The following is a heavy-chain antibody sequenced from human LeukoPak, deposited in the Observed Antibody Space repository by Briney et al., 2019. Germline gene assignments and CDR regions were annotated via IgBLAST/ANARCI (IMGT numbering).Heavy chain of an antibody. CDR3: ARGGGSSGNFDY. Sequence: PWASVKVSCKASGYTFTSYDINWVRQATGQGLEWMGWMNPNSGDTGYAQKFQGRVTMTRNTSISTAYMELSSLRSEDTAVYYCARGGGSSGNFDYWGQGTLVTVSS. CDR2: MNPNSGDT. J-gene: IGHJ4*02. V-gene: IGHV1-8*01. D-gene: IGHD6-19*01. CDR1: GYTFTSYD.